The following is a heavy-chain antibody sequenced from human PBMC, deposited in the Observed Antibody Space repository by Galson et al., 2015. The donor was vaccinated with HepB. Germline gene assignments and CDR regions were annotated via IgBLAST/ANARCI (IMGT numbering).Heavy chain of an antibody. V-gene: IGHV3-7*03. D-gene: IGHD3-16*01. CDR2: INEDGSER. Sequence: LRLSCAVSGFPFTKYWMTWIRQTPARGLEWMANINEDGSERHYVDSVRGRFSISRDNLKNSVFLQMDSLRAEDTAVYYCARGFGGTYGHWGQGTLVSVSS. CDR1: GFPFTKYW. CDR3: ARGFGGTYGH. J-gene: IGHJ4*02.